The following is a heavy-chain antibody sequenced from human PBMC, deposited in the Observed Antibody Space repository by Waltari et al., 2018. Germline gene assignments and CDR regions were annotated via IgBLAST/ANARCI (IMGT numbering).Heavy chain of an antibody. Sequence: VQLQQWGAGLVKPSETLSLTCAVSGGSSSGDYWSWFRQPPGKGLEWIGEINQAGNTNYNPSLKSRVTISVETSKSQFSLRLDSVTAADTALYYCARGIDYWGQGTLVTVSS. J-gene: IGHJ4*02. CDR1: GGSSSGDY. CDR3: ARGIDY. CDR2: INQAGNT. V-gene: IGHV4-34*02.